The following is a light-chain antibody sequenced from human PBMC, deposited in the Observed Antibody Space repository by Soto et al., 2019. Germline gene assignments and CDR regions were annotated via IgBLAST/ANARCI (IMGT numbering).Light chain of an antibody. CDR1: ESISSY. CDR2: AAS. J-gene: IGKJ1*01. Sequence: DIPMTQSPSSLSASVGDRVTITCRASESISSYLTWYQQKPGKAPKLLIYAASSLQSGVPSRFSGSGSGTDFTLTISTLQPEDFATYYCQQGYRTPTYGQGTKVEIK. CDR3: QQGYRTPT. V-gene: IGKV1-39*01.